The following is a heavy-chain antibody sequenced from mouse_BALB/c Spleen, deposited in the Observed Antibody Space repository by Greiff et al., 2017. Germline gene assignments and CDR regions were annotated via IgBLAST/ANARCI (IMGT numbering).Heavy chain of an antibody. CDR1: GFSLTSYG. CDR3: ASPLDHYYAMDY. J-gene: IGHJ4*01. V-gene: IGHV2-2*02. Sequence: QVQLQQSGPGLVQPSQSLSITCTVSGFSLTSYGVHWVRQSPGKGLEWLGVIWSGGSTDYNAAFISRLSISKDNSKSQVFFKMNSLQANDTAIYYCASPLDHYYAMDYWGQGTSVTVSS. CDR2: IWSGGST.